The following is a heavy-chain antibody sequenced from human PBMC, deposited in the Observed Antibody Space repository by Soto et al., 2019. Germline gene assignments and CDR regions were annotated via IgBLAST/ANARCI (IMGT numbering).Heavy chain of an antibody. Sequence: SETLSLTCTVSGGSISSYYWSWIRQPPGKGLEWIGYIYYSGSTNYNPSLKSRVTISVDTSKNQFSLKLSSVTAADTAVYYCARHIDDRGSGYDYPAFDYWGQGTLVTVSS. V-gene: IGHV4-59*08. CDR2: IYYSGST. J-gene: IGHJ4*02. D-gene: IGHD5-12*01. CDR3: ARHIDDRGSGYDYPAFDY. CDR1: GGSISSYY.